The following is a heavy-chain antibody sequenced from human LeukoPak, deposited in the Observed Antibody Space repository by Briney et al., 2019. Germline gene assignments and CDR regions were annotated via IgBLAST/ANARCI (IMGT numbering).Heavy chain of an antibody. CDR1: GGSLSGYY. D-gene: IGHD2-15*01. Sequence: SGTLSLTCAVYGGSLSGYYWSWIRQPPGKGLEWIGEINHSGSTNYNPSLKSRVTISVDTSKNQFSLKLSSVTAADTAVYYCARVGVVAATHAIDYWGQGTLVTVSS. CDR3: ARVGVVAATHAIDY. V-gene: IGHV4-34*01. J-gene: IGHJ4*02. CDR2: INHSGST.